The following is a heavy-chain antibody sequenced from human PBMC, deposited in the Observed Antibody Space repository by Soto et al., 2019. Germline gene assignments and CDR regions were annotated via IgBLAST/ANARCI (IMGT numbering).Heavy chain of an antibody. CDR1: GFTFSSYG. Sequence: GGSLRLSCAASGFTFSSYGMHWVRQAPGKGLEWVAVISYDGSNKYYADSVKGRFTISRDNSKNTLYLQMNSLRAEDTAVYYCAKANLLGSRYYYYGMDVWGQGTTVTVSS. J-gene: IGHJ6*02. CDR2: ISYDGSNK. D-gene: IGHD7-27*01. CDR3: AKANLLGSRYYYYGMDV. V-gene: IGHV3-30*18.